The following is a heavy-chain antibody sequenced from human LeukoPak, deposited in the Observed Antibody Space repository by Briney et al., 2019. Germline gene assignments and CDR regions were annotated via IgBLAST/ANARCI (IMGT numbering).Heavy chain of an antibody. CDR3: AKDYDDSSGYLIH. V-gene: IGHV3-43D*03. J-gene: IGHJ4*02. D-gene: IGHD3-22*01. CDR2: ISWDGGST. CDR1: GFTFDDYA. Sequence: PGGSLRLSCAASGFTFDDYAMHWVRQAPGKGLEWVSLISWDGGSTYYADSVKGRFTISRDNSKNSLYLQMNSLRAEDTALYYYAKDYDDSSGYLIHWGQGTLVTVSS.